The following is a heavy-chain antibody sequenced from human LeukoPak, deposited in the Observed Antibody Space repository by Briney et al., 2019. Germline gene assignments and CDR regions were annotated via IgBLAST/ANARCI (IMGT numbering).Heavy chain of an antibody. CDR1: GCTFTGYY. J-gene: IGHJ4*02. CDR3: ARGYYDFWSGTVTSIDY. CDR2: INPNSGGT. V-gene: IGHV1-2*02. D-gene: IGHD3-3*01. Sequence: ASVKVSCKASGCTFTGYYMHWVRQAPGQGLEWMGWINPNSGGTNYAQKFQGRVTMTRDTSISTAYMELSRLRSDDTAVYYCARGYYDFWSGTVTSIDYWGQGTLVTVSS.